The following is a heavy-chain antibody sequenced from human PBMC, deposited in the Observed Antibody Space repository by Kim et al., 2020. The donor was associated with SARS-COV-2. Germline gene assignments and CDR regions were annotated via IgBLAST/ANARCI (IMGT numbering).Heavy chain of an antibody. CDR3: ARRPWVGAARDYFDY. CDR1: GGSISSSSYY. D-gene: IGHD6-6*01. CDR2: IYYSGCT. Sequence: SETLSLTCTVSGGSISSSSYYWGWIRQPPGKGLEWIGSIYYSGCTYYNPSLKSRVTISVDTSKNQFSLKLSSVTAADTAVYYCARRPWVGAARDYFDYWGQGTLVTGSS. J-gene: IGHJ4*02. V-gene: IGHV4-39*01.